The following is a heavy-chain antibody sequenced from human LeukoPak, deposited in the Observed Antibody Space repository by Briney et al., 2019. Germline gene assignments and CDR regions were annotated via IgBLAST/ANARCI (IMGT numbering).Heavy chain of an antibody. V-gene: IGHV4-59*01. D-gene: IGHD3-10*01. J-gene: IGHJ3*02. CDR2: IYYSGST. Sequence: KPSETLSLTCTVSGDSISSYYWSWIRQPPAKGLEWIGYIYYSGSTNYNPSLKSRVTISVDTSKNQFSLKLSSVTAADTAVYSCARAMVGGKDAFDIWGQGTMVTVSS. CDR1: GDSISSYY. CDR3: ARAMVGGKDAFDI.